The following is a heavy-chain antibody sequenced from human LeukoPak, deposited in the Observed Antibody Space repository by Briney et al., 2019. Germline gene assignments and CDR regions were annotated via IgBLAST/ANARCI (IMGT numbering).Heavy chain of an antibody. V-gene: IGHV3-23*01. Sequence: GGSLRLSCAASGFTFSSYAMSWVRQAPGKGLEWVSAISGSAVDTWYADSVKGRFTISTDNSKDTLYLQMNSLRAEDTAVYYCAKDSMVRGVIIPIWGQGTLVTVSS. CDR2: ISGSAVDT. CDR1: GFTFSSYA. CDR3: AKDSMVRGVIIPI. D-gene: IGHD3-10*01. J-gene: IGHJ4*02.